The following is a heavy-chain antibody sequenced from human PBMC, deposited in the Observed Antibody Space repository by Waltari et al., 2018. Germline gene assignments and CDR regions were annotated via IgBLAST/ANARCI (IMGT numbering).Heavy chain of an antibody. Sequence: VQLVESGGGLVQPGGSLRLSCAASGFTFSSYEMNWVRQAPGKGLEWVSYISRRGDTIDYADSGKGRFTISRDNAENSLYLQMNSLRAEDTAVYYCARDRALNGWYFWGQGTLVTVSS. CDR1: GFTFSSYE. CDR2: ISRRGDTI. V-gene: IGHV3-48*03. CDR3: ARDRALNGWYF. D-gene: IGHD6-19*01. J-gene: IGHJ4*02.